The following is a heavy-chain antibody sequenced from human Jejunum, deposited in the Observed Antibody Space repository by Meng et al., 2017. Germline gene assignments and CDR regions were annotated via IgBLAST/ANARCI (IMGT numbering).Heavy chain of an antibody. V-gene: IGHV3-21*01. J-gene: IGHJ4*02. CDR2: ISSGSRYI. D-gene: IGHD5-18*01. CDR3: ASRRVYSTYGYRELEFDY. CDR1: GFTFSSKS. Sequence: GGSLRLSCAASGFTFSSKSMNWVRQAPGKGLEWVSSISSGSRYIYYTDSVKGRFTISRDNARNSLFLQMNSLRAEDTAVYYFASRRVYSTYGYRELEFDYWGQGTLVTVSS.